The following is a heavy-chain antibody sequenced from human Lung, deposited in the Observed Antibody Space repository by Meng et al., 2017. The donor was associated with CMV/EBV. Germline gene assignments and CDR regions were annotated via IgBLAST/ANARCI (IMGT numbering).Heavy chain of an antibody. D-gene: IGHD3-22*01. Sequence: QVRLVGGGGGVGQPGRSLRLSLAASGFTFSSYAMYWVRQAPGKGLEWVAVISYDGSNKYYADSVKGRFTISRDNSKNTLYLQMNSLRAEDTAVYYCARDDSSSWGQGTLVTVSS. CDR3: ARDDSSS. V-gene: IGHV3-30-3*01. CDR1: GFTFSSYA. CDR2: ISYDGSNK. J-gene: IGHJ5*02.